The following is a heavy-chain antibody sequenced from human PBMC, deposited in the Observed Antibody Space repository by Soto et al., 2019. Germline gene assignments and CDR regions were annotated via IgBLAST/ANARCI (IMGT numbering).Heavy chain of an antibody. V-gene: IGHV3-21*01. CDR3: ARDPNPSYYYDSSGPPGAFDI. CDR2: ISSSSSYI. Sequence: PGGSLRLSCAASGFTFSSYSMNWVRQAPGKGLECVSSISSSSSYIYYADSVKGRFTISRDNAKNSLYLQMNSLRAEDTAVYYCARDPNPSYYYDSSGPPGAFDIWGQGTMVTVSS. CDR1: GFTFSSYS. D-gene: IGHD3-22*01. J-gene: IGHJ3*02.